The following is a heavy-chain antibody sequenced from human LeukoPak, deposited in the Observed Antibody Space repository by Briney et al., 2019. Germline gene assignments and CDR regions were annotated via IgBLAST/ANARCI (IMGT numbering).Heavy chain of an antibody. CDR1: GGSFSGYY. J-gene: IGHJ4*02. Sequence: SETLSLTCAVYGGSFSGYYWSWIRQPPGKGLEWIGEINHFGSTNYNPSLKSRVTILGDTSKNQFSLKVNSVTAADTAVYYCARGYRAPQTFYSYHYFDSWAQGILVTVSS. CDR3: ARGYRAPQTFYSYHYFDS. CDR2: INHFGST. V-gene: IGHV4-34*01. D-gene: IGHD5-18*01.